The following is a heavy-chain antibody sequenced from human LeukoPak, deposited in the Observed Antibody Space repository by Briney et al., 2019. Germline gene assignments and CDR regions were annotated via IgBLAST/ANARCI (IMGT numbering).Heavy chain of an antibody. J-gene: IGHJ4*02. CDR2: SNLIFGTA. CDR1: GGTFSCYA. D-gene: IGHD3-10*01. CDR3: ARDSGQPHTTTGYFDY. Sequence: ASVKVSCKASGGTFSCYAISWVRQPPAQGLGWMGGSNLIFGTANYAQKFQGRVTITTDESTSTAYIELSRLRSEDTAVYYCARDSGQPHTTTGYFDYWGQGTLVTVSS. V-gene: IGHV1-69*05.